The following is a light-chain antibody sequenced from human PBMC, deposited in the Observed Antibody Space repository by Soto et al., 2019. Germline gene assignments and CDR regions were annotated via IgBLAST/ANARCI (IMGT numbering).Light chain of an antibody. V-gene: IGKV3D-20*02. CDR2: GAS. J-gene: IGKJ5*01. Sequence: EIVLTQSPGTLSLSPGEEATLSCRASQSVDSNYLAWYQQKPGQTPRLIIYGASGRADGIPHRFSGSGSGTDFTLTNSSLEPEDFAVYYCQQRSNWPPITFGQGTRREIK. CDR3: QQRSNWPPIT. CDR1: QSVDSNY.